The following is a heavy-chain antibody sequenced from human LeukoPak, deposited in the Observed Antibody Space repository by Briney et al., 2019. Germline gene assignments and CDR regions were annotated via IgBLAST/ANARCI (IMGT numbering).Heavy chain of an antibody. Sequence: SETLSLSCTVSGDSISTSPYYWDWIRQPPGKGLEWIGSISYSGTTYYNPSLRSRVTISVDPSKNHFSLRLTSATAADTAVYYCTRTRGQLAPFDYWGQGTLVTVSS. V-gene: IGHV4-39*02. D-gene: IGHD6-13*01. CDR2: ISYSGTT. J-gene: IGHJ4*02. CDR3: TRTRGQLAPFDY. CDR1: GDSISTSPYY.